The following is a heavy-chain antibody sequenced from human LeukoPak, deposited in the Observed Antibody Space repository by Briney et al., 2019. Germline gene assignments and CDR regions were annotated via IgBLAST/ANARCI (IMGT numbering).Heavy chain of an antibody. CDR2: ISGSGGST. J-gene: IGHJ6*02. CDR1: GFTFSSYA. V-gene: IGHV3-23*01. Sequence: GGSLRLSCAASGFTFSSYAMSWVRQARGKGLEWVSAISGSGGSTYHADSVKGRFTISRDNSKNTLYLQMNSLRAEDTAVYYCAKNTYYYGSGGLMHVWGQGTTVTVSS. CDR3: AKNTYYYGSGGLMHV. D-gene: IGHD3-10*01.